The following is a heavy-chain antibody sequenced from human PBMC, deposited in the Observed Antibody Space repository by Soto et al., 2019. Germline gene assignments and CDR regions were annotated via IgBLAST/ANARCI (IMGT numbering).Heavy chain of an antibody. Sequence: EVQLVESGGGLVQPGGSLRLSCAASGFTFSVYWMHWVRQAPGKGLVWVSRIDSDGSTTSYEDSVKGRFTISRDNAKSTLFLLINSLRAEVTAVYYCASPGDNNYRAGMDVCGQGTTVRVSS. CDR3: ASPGDNNYRAGMDV. CDR1: GFTFSVYW. CDR2: IDSDGSTT. J-gene: IGHJ6*02. D-gene: IGHD4-4*01. V-gene: IGHV3-74*01.